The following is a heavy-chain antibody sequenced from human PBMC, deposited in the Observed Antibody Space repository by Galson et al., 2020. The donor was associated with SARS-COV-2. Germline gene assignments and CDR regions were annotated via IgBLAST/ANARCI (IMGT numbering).Heavy chain of an antibody. J-gene: IGHJ3*01. Sequence: SETLSLTCTVSGDTIRTNTYNWGRSRQPPGKGLEWNGNVYYSGSTFYNSSLKTRVTISVDTSKNHLSVKLISVTAADTALYYCARHKWAGAGTLFSIVVWGQGTMVIVFS. D-gene: IGHD6-19*01. CDR1: GDTIRTNTYN. CDR2: VYYSGST. CDR3: ARHKWAGAGTLFSIVV. V-gene: IGHV4-39*01.